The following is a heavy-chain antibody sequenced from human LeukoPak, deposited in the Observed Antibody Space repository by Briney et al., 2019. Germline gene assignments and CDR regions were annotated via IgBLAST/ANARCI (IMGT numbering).Heavy chain of an antibody. CDR1: GYSFTDYY. CDR2: INPNHGGT. Sequence: AASVKVSCKASGYSFTDYYINWVRQAPGQGLEWMGWINPNHGGTHYAQKFQGRVTMTRDTSITTAYMELSSLRSDDTAVYYCATGGSLHGDYWGQGTLVTVSS. J-gene: IGHJ4*02. V-gene: IGHV1-2*02. CDR3: ATGGSLHGDY. D-gene: IGHD2-15*01.